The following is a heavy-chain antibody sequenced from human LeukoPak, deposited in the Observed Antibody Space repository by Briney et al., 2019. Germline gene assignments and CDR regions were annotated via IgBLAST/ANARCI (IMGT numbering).Heavy chain of an antibody. CDR2: ISSSGSTI. D-gene: IGHD3-22*01. CDR3: ASPDYYDSTSGDY. J-gene: IGHJ4*02. CDR1: GFTFSDYY. Sequence: GGSLRLSCAASGFTFSDYYMSWIRQAPGKGLEWVSYISSSGSTIYYADSVKGRFTISRDNAKNSLYLQMNSLRAEDTAVYYCASPDYYDSTSGDYWGQGTLVTVSS. V-gene: IGHV3-11*01.